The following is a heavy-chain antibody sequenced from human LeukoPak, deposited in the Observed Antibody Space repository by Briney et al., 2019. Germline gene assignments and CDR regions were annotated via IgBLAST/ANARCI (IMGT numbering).Heavy chain of an antibody. D-gene: IGHD3-16*01. CDR3: ARSLIAEFDY. J-gene: IGHJ4*02. CDR1: GFIVSSTY. Sequence: PGGSLRLSCAASGFIVSSTYMSWVRQAPGKGLEWVAVISYDGSNKYYADSVKGRFTFSRDNSKNTLYLQMNSLRAEDTAVYYCARSLIAEFDYWGQGTLVTVSS. CDR2: ISYDGSNK. V-gene: IGHV3-30*03.